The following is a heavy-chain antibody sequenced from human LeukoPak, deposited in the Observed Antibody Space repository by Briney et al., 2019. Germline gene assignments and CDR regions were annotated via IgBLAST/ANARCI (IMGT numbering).Heavy chain of an antibody. CDR1: GFTFSDYY. V-gene: IGHV3-11*01. D-gene: IGHD2-8*01. Sequence: GGSLRLSCAASGFTFSDYYMSWIRQAPGKGLEWVSYISSSGSTIYYADSVKGRFTISRDNAKNSLYLQMNSLRAEDTAVYYCASGLIAYVHDAFDVWGQGTMVTVSS. CDR2: ISSSGSTI. J-gene: IGHJ3*01. CDR3: ASGLIAYVHDAFDV.